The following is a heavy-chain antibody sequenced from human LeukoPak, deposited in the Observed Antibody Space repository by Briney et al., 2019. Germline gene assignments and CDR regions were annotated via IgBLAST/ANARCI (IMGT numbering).Heavy chain of an antibody. V-gene: IGHV6-1*01. CDR1: GDSVSSNSVA. CDR2: TCYRSKWHN. J-gene: IGHJ4*02. Sequence: QTLSLTCAISGDSVSSNSVAWHCIRQSPSRGLEWLGRTCYRSKWHNDYAASVKSRITINPDTSKNQFSLQLNSVTPDDTAVYYCARGYNYGFDYRGQGPPVPVSS. CDR3: ARGYNYGFDY. D-gene: IGHD5-18*01.